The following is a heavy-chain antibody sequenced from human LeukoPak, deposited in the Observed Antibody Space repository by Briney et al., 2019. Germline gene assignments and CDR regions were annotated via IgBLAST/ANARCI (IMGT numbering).Heavy chain of an antibody. D-gene: IGHD3-22*01. Sequence: ASVKVSCKASGYTFTRFGIIWVRQAPGQGLEWMGWISGYNGYTHYAQNLQGRVTMTTDTSTNTAYMELRSLRSDDTAMYYCARDRGRYDSSGYYPPLFDYWGQGTLVTVSS. J-gene: IGHJ4*02. V-gene: IGHV1-18*01. CDR1: GYTFTRFG. CDR2: ISGYNGYT. CDR3: ARDRGRYDSSGYYPPLFDY.